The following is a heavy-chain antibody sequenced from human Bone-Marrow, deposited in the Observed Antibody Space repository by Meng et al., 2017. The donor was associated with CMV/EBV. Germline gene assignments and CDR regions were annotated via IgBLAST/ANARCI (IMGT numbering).Heavy chain of an antibody. CDR2: ISYDGSNK. D-gene: IGHD1-7*01. CDR1: GFTFSSYA. CDR3: AREGGTTAGMDV. Sequence: WGSLRLSCAASGFTFSSYAMHWVRQAPGKGLEWVAVISYDGSNKYYADSVKGRFTISRDNSKNILYLQMNSLRVEDTAVYYCAREGGTTAGMDVWGQGTTVTVSS. J-gene: IGHJ6*02. V-gene: IGHV3-30*04.